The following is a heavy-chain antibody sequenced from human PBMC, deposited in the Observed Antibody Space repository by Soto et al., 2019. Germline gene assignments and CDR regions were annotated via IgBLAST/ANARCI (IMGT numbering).Heavy chain of an antibody. Sequence: GESLKISCKGSGYKFTNYWIGWVRQMPGKGLEWMGIIYPGDSDIRYNPSFQGQVTISADKSISTAYLQWNSLKASDTAMYYCATRYSSPSYDYWGQGTLVTVSS. CDR2: IYPGDSDI. CDR1: GYKFTNYW. CDR3: ATRYSSPSYDY. V-gene: IGHV5-51*01. J-gene: IGHJ4*02. D-gene: IGHD6-6*01.